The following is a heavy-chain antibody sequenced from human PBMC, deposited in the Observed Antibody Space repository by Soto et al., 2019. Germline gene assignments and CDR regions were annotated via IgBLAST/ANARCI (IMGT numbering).Heavy chain of an antibody. CDR1: GFTFSNFA. CDR2: ISGGGGNT. CDR3: AQGLGLGESYGRSDY. Sequence: PGGSLRLSCAASGFTFSNFAMSWVRQAPGKGLEWVSAISGGGGNTYNADSVKGRFTISRDNSKNTLYMKMNSLRAEDTAVYYCAQGLGLGESYGRSDYWGQGSLATVSS. D-gene: IGHD3-10*01. J-gene: IGHJ4*02. V-gene: IGHV3-23*01.